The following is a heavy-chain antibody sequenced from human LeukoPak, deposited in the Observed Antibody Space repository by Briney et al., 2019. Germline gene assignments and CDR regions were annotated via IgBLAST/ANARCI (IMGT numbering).Heavy chain of an antibody. CDR1: GFIFSSYA. Sequence: GRSLRLSCAASGFIFSSYAMHWVRQAPGKGLEWVAVIWYDGSSKYYADSVKGRFTISRDISKSTLYLQMNSLRAEDTAVYYCARGISAAIDIFYVCYTRTDYWGQGTLVTVSS. CDR3: ARGISAAIDIFYVCYTRTDY. V-gene: IGHV3-33*01. J-gene: IGHJ4*02. D-gene: IGHD2/OR15-2a*01. CDR2: IWYDGSSK.